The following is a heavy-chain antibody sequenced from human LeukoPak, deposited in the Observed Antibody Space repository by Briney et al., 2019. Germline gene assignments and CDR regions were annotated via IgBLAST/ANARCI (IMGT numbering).Heavy chain of an antibody. D-gene: IGHD3-10*01. J-gene: IGHJ6*03. CDR1: GYSFTSYW. CDR3: ARHRGYYYYYMDV. V-gene: IGHV5-51*01. CDR2: IYPGGSDT. Sequence: GESLKISCKGSGYSFTSYWIGWVRQMPGKGLEWMGIIYPGGSDTRYSPSFQGQVTIPADKSISTAYLQWSSLKASDTAMYYCARHRGYYYYYMDVWGKGTTVTVSS.